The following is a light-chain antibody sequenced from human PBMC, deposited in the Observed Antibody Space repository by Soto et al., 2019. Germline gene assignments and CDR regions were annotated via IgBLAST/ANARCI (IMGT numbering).Light chain of an antibody. Sequence: ALAQPASVSGSPGQSITISCTGTSSDVGGYNYVSWYQLHPGKAPKLMVYEVSNRPSGVSNRFSGSKSGNTASLTISGLQAEDEADYYCSSYTSSTAYVFGTGTKVTVL. CDR1: SSDVGGYNY. CDR2: EVS. V-gene: IGLV2-14*01. J-gene: IGLJ1*01. CDR3: SSYTSSTAYV.